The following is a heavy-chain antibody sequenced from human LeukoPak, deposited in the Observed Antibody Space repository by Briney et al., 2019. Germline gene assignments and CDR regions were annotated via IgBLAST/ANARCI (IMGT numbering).Heavy chain of an antibody. CDR1: GFTFSSYA. V-gene: IGHV3-30*04. D-gene: IGHD3-10*01. Sequence: GGSLRLSCAASGFTFSSYAMHWVRQAPGKGLEWVAVISYDGSNKYYADSVKGRFTISRDNSKNTLYLQMNSLRAEDTAVYYCARDLSMVRGSFDPWGQGTLVTVSS. J-gene: IGHJ5*02. CDR3: ARDLSMVRGSFDP. CDR2: ISYDGSNK.